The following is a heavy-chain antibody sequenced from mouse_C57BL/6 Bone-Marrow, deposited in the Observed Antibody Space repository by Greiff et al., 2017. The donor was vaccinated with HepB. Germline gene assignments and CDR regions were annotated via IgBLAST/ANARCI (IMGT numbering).Heavy chain of an antibody. D-gene: IGHD2-1*01. V-gene: IGHV1-64*01. Sequence: QVQLQQPGAELVKPGASVKLSCKASGYTFTSYWMHWVKQRPGQGLEWIGMIHPNSGSTNYNEKFKSKATLTVDKSSSTAYMQLSSLTSEDSAVYYCARYAPRGRNDFDYWGQGTTLTVSS. J-gene: IGHJ2*01. CDR2: IHPNSGST. CDR3: ARYAPRGRNDFDY. CDR1: GYTFTSYW.